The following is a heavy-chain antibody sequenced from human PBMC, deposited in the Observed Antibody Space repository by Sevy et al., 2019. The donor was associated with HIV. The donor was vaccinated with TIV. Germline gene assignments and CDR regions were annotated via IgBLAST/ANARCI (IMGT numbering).Heavy chain of an antibody. D-gene: IGHD2-21*01. V-gene: IGHV3-13*01. CDR3: VRGLQTHCDRTACPLDN. Sequence: GGSLRLSCAGYGFSFSDSDMHWVRHPTGKSLEWISSIGTLGDTFYADSVKGRFTISRDNAKSSLYLQMSNLRAGDTALYYCVRGLQTHCDRTACPLDNWGQGTLVTVSS. J-gene: IGHJ4*02. CDR1: GFSFSDSD. CDR2: IGTLGDT.